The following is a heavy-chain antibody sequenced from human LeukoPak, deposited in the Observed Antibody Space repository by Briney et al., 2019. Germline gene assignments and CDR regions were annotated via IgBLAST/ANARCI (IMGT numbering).Heavy chain of an antibody. V-gene: IGHV4-30-4*08. Sequence: SETLSLTCIVSGGSISSGDCYWSWIRQPPGKGLEWIGYIYYSGSTYYNPSLKSRVTISVDTSKNQFSLKLSSVTAADTAVYYCARDYDSSGYYRYYFDYWGQGTLVTVSS. CDR3: ARDYDSSGYYRYYFDY. CDR1: GGSISSGDCY. J-gene: IGHJ4*02. D-gene: IGHD3-22*01. CDR2: IYYSGST.